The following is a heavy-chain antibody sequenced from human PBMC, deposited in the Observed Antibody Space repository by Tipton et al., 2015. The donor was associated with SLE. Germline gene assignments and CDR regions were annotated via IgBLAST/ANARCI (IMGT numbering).Heavy chain of an antibody. V-gene: IGHV4-59*01. J-gene: IGHJ4*02. CDR1: GGSISSYY. CDR2: IHYSGST. D-gene: IGHD3-22*01. Sequence: TLSLTCTVSGGSISSYYWSWIRQPPGKGLEWIGYIHYSGSTNYNPSLKSRVTISVDTSKNQFSLKLSSVTAADTAVYYCARVRGMGSSGYGFDYWGQGTLVTVSS. CDR3: ARVRGMGSSGYGFDY.